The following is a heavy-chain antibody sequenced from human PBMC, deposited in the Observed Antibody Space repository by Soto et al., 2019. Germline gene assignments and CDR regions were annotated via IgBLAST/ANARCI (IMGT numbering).Heavy chain of an antibody. CDR3: ARDERCFPENWFDP. Sequence: ASVNVSCKASGYTFTSYGISWVRQAPGQGLEWMGWISAYNGNTNYAQKLQGRVTMTTDTSTSTAYMELRSLRSDDTAVYYCARDERCFPENWFDPWGQGTLVTVSS. CDR1: GYTFTSYG. V-gene: IGHV1-18*01. CDR2: ISAYNGNT. D-gene: IGHD3-16*01. J-gene: IGHJ5*02.